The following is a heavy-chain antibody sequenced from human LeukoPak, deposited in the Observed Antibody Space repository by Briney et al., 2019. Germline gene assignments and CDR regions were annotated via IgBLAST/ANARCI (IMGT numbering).Heavy chain of an antibody. D-gene: IGHD3-10*01. CDR2: IWYDGSNK. CDR1: GFTFSSYG. Sequence: PGKSLRLSCAASGFTFSSYGMHWVRQAPGKGLEWVAVIWYDGSNKYCADSVKGRFTISRDNSKNTLYLQMNSLRAEDTAVYYCAKDTTFFITMVRGVNLYWGQGTLVTVSS. V-gene: IGHV3-33*06. J-gene: IGHJ4*02. CDR3: AKDTTFFITMVRGVNLY.